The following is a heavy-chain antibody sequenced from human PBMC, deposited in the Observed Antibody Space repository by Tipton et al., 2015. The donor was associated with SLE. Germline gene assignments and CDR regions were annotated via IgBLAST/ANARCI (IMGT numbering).Heavy chain of an antibody. Sequence: TLSLTCAVYGGSFSGHFWTWIRQPPGKGLEWIGEINHSGRTNYNPSLKSRVTISMDPSKNQFSLKLNSVTAADTAVYYCARFRDEYYYYAMDVWGQGTTVTVSS. J-gene: IGHJ6*02. CDR3: ARFRDEYYYYAMDV. CDR1: GGSFSGHF. V-gene: IGHV4-34*01. CDR2: INHSGRT.